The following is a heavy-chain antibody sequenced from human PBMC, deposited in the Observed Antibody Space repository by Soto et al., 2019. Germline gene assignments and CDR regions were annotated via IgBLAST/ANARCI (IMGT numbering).Heavy chain of an antibody. V-gene: IGHV3-30*03. J-gene: IGHJ3*02. Sequence: GGSLRLSCAASGFTFRTYGIHWVRQAPGKGLEWVSVISYDVINKYYADSVKGRFTISRDNSKNTLYLQMNSLRAEDTAVYYCAIHVDTQIWGQGTMVTVSS. CDR3: AIHVDTQI. CDR2: ISYDVINK. CDR1: GFTFRTYG. D-gene: IGHD5-18*01.